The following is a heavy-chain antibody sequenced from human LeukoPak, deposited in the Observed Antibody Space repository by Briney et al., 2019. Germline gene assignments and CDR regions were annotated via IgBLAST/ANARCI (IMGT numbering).Heavy chain of an antibody. CDR2: INPNSGGT. J-gene: IGHJ4*02. V-gene: IGHV1-2*02. CDR1: GYTFTGYY. D-gene: IGHD3-9*01. Sequence: ASVRVSCKASGYTFTGYYMHWVRQAPGQGLEWMGWINPNSGGTNYAQKFQGRVTMTRDTSISTAYMELSRLRSDDTAVYYCARAPLRYFDWLLTRVDCWGRGTLVTVSS. CDR3: ARAPLRYFDWLLTRVDC.